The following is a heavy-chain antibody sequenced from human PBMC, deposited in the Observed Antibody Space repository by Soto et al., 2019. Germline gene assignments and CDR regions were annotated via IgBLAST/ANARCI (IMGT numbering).Heavy chain of an antibody. CDR1: GGSISSSSYY. CDR2: IYYSGST. D-gene: IGHD3-16*02. J-gene: IGHJ6*02. V-gene: IGHV4-39*01. CDR3: ASRSYYYYYYGMDV. Sequence: SETLSLTCTVSGGSISSSSYYWGWIRQPPGKGLEWIGSIYYSGSTYYNPSLKSRVTISVDTSKNQFSLKLSSVTAADTAVYYCASRSYYYYYYGMDVWGQGTTVTVS.